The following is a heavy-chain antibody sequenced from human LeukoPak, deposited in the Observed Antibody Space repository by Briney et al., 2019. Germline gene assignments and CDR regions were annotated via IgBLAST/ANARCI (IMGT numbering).Heavy chain of an antibody. V-gene: IGHV3-30*01. D-gene: IGHD2-15*01. J-gene: IGHJ4*02. CDR2: ISYDGSNK. CDR3: ASLVVVGDFDY. Sequence: GGSLRLSCAASGFTFSSYAMHWVRQAPGKGLEWVAVISYDGSNKYYADSVKGRFTISRDNSKNTLYLQMNSLRAEDTAEYYCASLVVVGDFDYWGQGTLVTVSS. CDR1: GFTFSSYA.